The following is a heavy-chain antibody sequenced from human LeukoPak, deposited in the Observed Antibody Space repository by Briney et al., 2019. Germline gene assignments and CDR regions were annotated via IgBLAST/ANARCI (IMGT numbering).Heavy chain of an antibody. J-gene: IGHJ5*02. CDR1: GGSISSGGYY. Sequence: PSQTLSLTCTVSGGSISSGGYYWSWIRQHPGKGLEWIGYIYYSGSTNYNSSLKSRVSILVDTSKNQFSLKLSSLTAADTAVYYCARASAGAPHLIDPWGQGTLVTVSS. CDR2: IYYSGST. CDR3: ARASAGAPHLIDP. V-gene: IGHV4-31*03. D-gene: IGHD4/OR15-4a*01.